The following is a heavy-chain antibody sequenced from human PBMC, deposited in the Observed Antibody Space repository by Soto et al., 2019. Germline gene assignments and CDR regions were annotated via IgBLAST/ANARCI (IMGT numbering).Heavy chain of an antibody. J-gene: IGHJ4*02. D-gene: IGHD1-7*01. V-gene: IGHV3-48*03. Sequence: VQLVESGGGLVQPGGSLPLSCAASGFTFSSHEMVWVRQAPGKGLEWVSYISSSGTTKHYADSVKGRFTISRDNAKNSLYLQMNSLRAEDTAVYYCARYNWNFHFDYWGQGTLVTVSS. CDR1: GFTFSSHE. CDR2: ISSSGTTK. CDR3: ARYNWNFHFDY.